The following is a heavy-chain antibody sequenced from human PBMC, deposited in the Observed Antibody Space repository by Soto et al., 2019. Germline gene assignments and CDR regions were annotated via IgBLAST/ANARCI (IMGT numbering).Heavy chain of an antibody. CDR1: GFTFSSYG. J-gene: IGHJ6*04. D-gene: IGHD3-3*01. Sequence: GGSLRLSCAASGFTFSSYGMHWVRQAPGKGLEWVAVISYDGSNKYYADSVKGRFTISRDNSKNTLYLQMNSLRAEDTAVYYCAKPPPPPDYDFWSGNSPGMDVWGKGTTVPVSS. V-gene: IGHV3-30*18. CDR3: AKPPPPPDYDFWSGNSPGMDV. CDR2: ISYDGSNK.